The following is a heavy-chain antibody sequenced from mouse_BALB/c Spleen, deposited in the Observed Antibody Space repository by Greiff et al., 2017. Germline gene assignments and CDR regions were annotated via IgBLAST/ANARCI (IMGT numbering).Heavy chain of an antibody. Sequence: EVMLVESGPGLVKPSQSLSLTCTVTGYSITSDYAWNWIRQFPGNKLEWMGYISYSGSTSYNPSLKSRISITRDTSKNQFFLQLNSVTTEDTATYYCAREDYGSSYYYAMDYWGQGTSVTVSS. V-gene: IGHV3-2*02. J-gene: IGHJ4*01. CDR1: GYSITSDYA. CDR3: AREDYGSSYYYAMDY. D-gene: IGHD1-1*01. CDR2: ISYSGST.